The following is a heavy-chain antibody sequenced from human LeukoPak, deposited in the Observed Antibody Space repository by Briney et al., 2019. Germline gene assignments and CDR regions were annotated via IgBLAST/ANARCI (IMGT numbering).Heavy chain of an antibody. J-gene: IGHJ4*02. Sequence: SETLSLTCTVSGGSISSSSYFWGWIRQPPGKGLEWIGTIYYSGSTYYNPSLKSRVTISVDTSENQFSLKLSSVTAADTAVYYCARLAQGSGSYGFDYWGQGTLVTVS. CDR3: ARLAQGSGSYGFDY. V-gene: IGHV4-39*01. CDR1: GGSISSSSYF. D-gene: IGHD3-10*01. CDR2: IYYSGST.